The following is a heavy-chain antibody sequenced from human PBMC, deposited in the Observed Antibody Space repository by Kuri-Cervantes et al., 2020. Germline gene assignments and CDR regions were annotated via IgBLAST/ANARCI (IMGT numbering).Heavy chain of an antibody. D-gene: IGHD2-21*02. J-gene: IGHJ4*02. CDR1: GFIFSSYW. Sequence: GGSLRLSCAASGFIFSSYWMSWVRQAPGKGLEWVANIKQDGSEKYYVDSVKGRFTISRDNAKNSLYLQMNSLRVEDTAVYYCARGGVTAVVNWGQGTLVTVSS. CDR2: IKQDGSEK. V-gene: IGHV3-7*01. CDR3: ARGGVTAVVN.